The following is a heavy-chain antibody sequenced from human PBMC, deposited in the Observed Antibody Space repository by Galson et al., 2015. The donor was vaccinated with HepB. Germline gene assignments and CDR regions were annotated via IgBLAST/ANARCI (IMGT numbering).Heavy chain of an antibody. Sequence: SLRLSCAASGFAFSTYGIHWVRQAPGKGLEWVAVISYDGSKKYYADSVKGRFTISRDNSKNTLYLQMNSLRAEDTAVYYCAREGYYGSGSTQFDYWGQGTLVTVSS. J-gene: IGHJ4*02. V-gene: IGHV3-30*03. CDR3: AREGYYGSGSTQFDY. D-gene: IGHD3-10*01. CDR2: ISYDGSKK. CDR1: GFAFSTYG.